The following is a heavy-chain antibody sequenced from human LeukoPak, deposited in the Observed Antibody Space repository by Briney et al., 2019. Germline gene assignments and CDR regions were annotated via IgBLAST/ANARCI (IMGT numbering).Heavy chain of an antibody. J-gene: IGHJ4*02. CDR2: ISGSGANT. V-gene: IGHV3-23*01. CDR3: APRIVGTTWDYFDY. Sequence: PGGSLRLSCAASGFTFSSYALSWVRQAPGKGLEWVSVISGSGANTYYADSVKGRFTISRDNSKNTLYLQMNSLRAEDTAVYYCAPRIVGTTWDYFDYWGQGTLVTVSS. D-gene: IGHD1-26*01. CDR1: GFTFSSYA.